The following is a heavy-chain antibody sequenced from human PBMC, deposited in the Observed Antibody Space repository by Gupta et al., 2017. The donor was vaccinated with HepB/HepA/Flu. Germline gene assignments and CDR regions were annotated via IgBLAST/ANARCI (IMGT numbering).Heavy chain of an antibody. V-gene: IGHV3-23*01. Sequence: EVQLLESGGGLVQPGGSLRLSCAASGFTSSTYAMTWVRQVPGQGLEWVSTTSGSGTSTYYADSVKGRFTISRDNSKDTLYLQMKSLRAEDTAIYYCAKGEHYDFWSGYSRHFDHWGQGTLVTVSS. CDR3: AKGEHYDFWSGYSRHFDH. CDR1: GFTSSTYA. CDR2: TSGSGTST. J-gene: IGHJ4*02. D-gene: IGHD3-3*01.